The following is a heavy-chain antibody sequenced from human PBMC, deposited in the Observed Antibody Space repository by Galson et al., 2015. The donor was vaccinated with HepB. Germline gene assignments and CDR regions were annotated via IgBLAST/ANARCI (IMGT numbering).Heavy chain of an antibody. V-gene: IGHV3-21*01. Sequence: SLRLSCAASGFTFSSYSMNWVRQAPGKGLEWVSSISSSSSYIYYADSVKGRFTISRDNAKNSLYLQMNSLRAEDTAVYYCARDARDGYNEFDYWGQGTLVTVSS. D-gene: IGHD5-24*01. CDR2: ISSSSSYI. J-gene: IGHJ4*02. CDR3: ARDARDGYNEFDY. CDR1: GFTFSSYS.